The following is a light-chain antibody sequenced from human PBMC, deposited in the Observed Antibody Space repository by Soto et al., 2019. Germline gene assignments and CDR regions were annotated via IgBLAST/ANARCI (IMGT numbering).Light chain of an antibody. CDR2: GAS. CDR3: QKYNNWPLT. CDR1: QSVSSN. V-gene: IGKV3-15*01. J-gene: IGKJ4*01. Sequence: EIVMTQSPATLSVSPGKRATVSCRASQSVSSNLAWYQQKPGQAPSLLIYGASTRAAGIPARFSGGGSGTEFTLTVSSLQSEDFAVYYCQKYNNWPLTFGGGTKVDNK.